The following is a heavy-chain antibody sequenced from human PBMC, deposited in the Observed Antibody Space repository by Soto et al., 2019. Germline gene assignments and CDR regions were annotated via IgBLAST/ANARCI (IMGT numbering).Heavy chain of an antibody. V-gene: IGHV1-18*01. CDR2: ISAYNGNT. D-gene: IGHD3-9*01. CDR3: ARDSYDILTGYYPFVY. Sequence: ASVKVSCKASGYTFTSYGISWVRQAPGQGLEWMGWISAYNGNTNYAQKLQGRVTMTTDTSTSTAYMELRSLRSDDTAVYYCARDSYDILTGYYPFVYWGQGTLVSV. J-gene: IGHJ4*02. CDR1: GYTFTSYG.